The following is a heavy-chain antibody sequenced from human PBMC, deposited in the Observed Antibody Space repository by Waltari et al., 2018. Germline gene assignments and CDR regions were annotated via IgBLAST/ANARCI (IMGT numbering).Heavy chain of an antibody. CDR1: GFPLSSYW. CDR3: ARDQWFAFDI. D-gene: IGHD3-22*01. V-gene: IGHV3-7*01. J-gene: IGHJ3*02. Sequence: EVQLVESGGGLVQPGGSLRLSCAASGFPLSSYWMSWVRQAPGKGLEWVANIMTDGSEEYYVDSVRGRFTITRDNARNSLLLQMNSLRPEDTAVYYGARDQWFAFDIWGQGTMVTVSS. CDR2: IMTDGSEE.